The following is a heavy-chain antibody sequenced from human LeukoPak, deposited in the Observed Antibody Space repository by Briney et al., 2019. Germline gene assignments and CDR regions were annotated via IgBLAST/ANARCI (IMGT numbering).Heavy chain of an antibody. CDR2: IYYSGST. CDR3: ARTPIDYDSSGYYSLDY. J-gene: IGHJ4*02. V-gene: IGHV4-39*01. CDR1: GGSISSSSYY. D-gene: IGHD3-22*01. Sequence: SETLSLTCTVSGGSISSSSYYWGWIRQPPGKGLEWVGSIYYSGSTYYNPSLKSRVTTSVDTSKNQFSLKLSSVTAADTAVYYCARTPIDYDSSGYYSLDYWGQGTLVTVSS.